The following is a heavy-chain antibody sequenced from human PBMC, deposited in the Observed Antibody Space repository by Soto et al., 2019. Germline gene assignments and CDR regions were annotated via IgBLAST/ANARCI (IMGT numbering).Heavy chain of an antibody. CDR1: SYSISSGFF. CDR3: ARDTNSLDL. D-gene: IGHD4-4*01. Sequence: SETLSLTCVVSSYSISSGFFWAWIRQPPGKGLEWVGSIYHTGDTHYYPSLRSQVSMSVDTTKNHFSLRLTYLTAADTAVYFCARDTNSLDLWGQGILVTVSS. CDR2: IYHTGDT. J-gene: IGHJ5*02. V-gene: IGHV4-38-2*02.